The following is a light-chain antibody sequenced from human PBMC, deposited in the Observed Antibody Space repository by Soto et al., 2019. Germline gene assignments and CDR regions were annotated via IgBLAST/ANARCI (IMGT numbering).Light chain of an antibody. CDR2: GAS. Sequence: EIEMTQSPASLSASVGDRATIPFSASQSISSNLAWDQQKPGQSPKLLIFGASTWDTGVPARFSGSGSGAEFTLTISSLQPEDFAIYYCQQYHDYGWTFGQGTKVDIK. CDR3: QQYHDYGWT. J-gene: IGKJ1*01. CDR1: QSISSN. V-gene: IGKV3-15*01.